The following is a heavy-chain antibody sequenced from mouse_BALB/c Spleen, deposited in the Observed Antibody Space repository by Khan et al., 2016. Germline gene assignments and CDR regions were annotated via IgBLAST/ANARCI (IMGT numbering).Heavy chain of an antibody. J-gene: IGHJ3*01. Sequence: EGKLRESGGGLVQPGGSLKLSCAVSGFDFRRYWMSWFRQAPAKGLEWIGEINPDSRTINYTPSLKDKFTISRDNAKNTLYLQMNTVRPMDTALFYCASAGYYGCLAYWGQGTLVSVSA. CDR2: INPDSRTI. CDR1: GFDFRRYW. CDR3: ASAGYYGCLAY. V-gene: IGHV4-1*02. D-gene: IGHD1-1*01.